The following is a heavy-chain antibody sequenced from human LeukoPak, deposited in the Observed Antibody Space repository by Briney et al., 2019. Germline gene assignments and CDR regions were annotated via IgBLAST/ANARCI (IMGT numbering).Heavy chain of an antibody. Sequence: SETLSLTCTVSGGSISSYYWSWIRQPPGKGLEWIGYIYYSGSTNYNPSLKSRVTISVDTSKNQFSLKLSSVTAADTAVYYCARIAAAGTWYFDLWGRGTLVTVSS. CDR3: ARIAAAGTWYFDL. CDR1: GGSISSYY. CDR2: IYYSGST. D-gene: IGHD6-13*01. V-gene: IGHV4-59*01. J-gene: IGHJ2*01.